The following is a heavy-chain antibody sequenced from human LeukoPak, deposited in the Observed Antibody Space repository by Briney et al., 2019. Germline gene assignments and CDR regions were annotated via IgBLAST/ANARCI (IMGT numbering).Heavy chain of an antibody. D-gene: IGHD2-15*01. CDR1: GGSISSSYYY. Sequence: SETLSLTCTVSGGSISSSYYYWGWIRQPPGKGLEWIGSIYYSGSTYYNPSLKSRVTISVDTSKNQFSLKVSSVTAADTAVYYCARTGFSLFDYWGQGTLVTVSS. CDR2: IYYSGST. V-gene: IGHV4-39*01. CDR3: ARTGFSLFDY. J-gene: IGHJ4*02.